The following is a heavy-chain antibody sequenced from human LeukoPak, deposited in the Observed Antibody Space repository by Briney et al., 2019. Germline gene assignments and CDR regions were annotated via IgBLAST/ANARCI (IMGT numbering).Heavy chain of an antibody. CDR1: GYTFTGYY. V-gene: IGHV1-2*02. J-gene: IGHJ4*02. Sequence: ASVKVSCKASGYTFTGYYMHCVRQAPGQGLEWMGWINPNSGGTNYAQKFQGRVTMTRDTSISTAYMELSRLRSDDTAVYYCARERVNRSGSQFGYWGQGTLVTVSS. D-gene: IGHD1-26*01. CDR3: ARERVNRSGSQFGY. CDR2: INPNSGGT.